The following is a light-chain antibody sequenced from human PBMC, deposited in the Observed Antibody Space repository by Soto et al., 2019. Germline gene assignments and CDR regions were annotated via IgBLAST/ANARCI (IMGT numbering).Light chain of an antibody. CDR1: QSVSTY. J-gene: IGKJ4*01. Sequence: EIVLTQSPATLSLSPGERATLSCGASQSVSTYLAWYQQKPGQAPRLLIYDASNRATGIPARFSGSGSGTDFTLTINSLEPEDFAVYYCQQRGNWPLTFGGGTKVEIK. CDR3: QQRGNWPLT. CDR2: DAS. V-gene: IGKV3-11*01.